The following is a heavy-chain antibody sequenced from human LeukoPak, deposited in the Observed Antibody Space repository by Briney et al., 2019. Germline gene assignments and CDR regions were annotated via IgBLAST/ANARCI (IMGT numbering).Heavy chain of an antibody. Sequence: SETLSLTCSVSGGSINSDSYHWRWIRQPPGKGLAWIGSIYYSGSTYYNRSVKSRVTISGDTSNNQFSLKLNSVTAADTAVYYCARLPRIAVAGKGLPDSWGQGTLVTVSS. V-gene: IGHV4-39*01. CDR1: GGSINSDSYH. J-gene: IGHJ5*02. CDR2: IYYSGST. CDR3: ARLPRIAVAGKGLPDS. D-gene: IGHD6-19*01.